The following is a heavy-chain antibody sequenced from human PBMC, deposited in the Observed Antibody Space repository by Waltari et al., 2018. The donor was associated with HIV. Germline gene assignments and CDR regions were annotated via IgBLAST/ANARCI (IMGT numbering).Heavy chain of an antibody. Sequence: QVQLVESGGGVVQPGKSLRLSCAASGFTLGDYARHWVRQAPGKGLEWVTVISSDGSNQYYADSVKGRFTISRDNSKNTLSLQINSLKTEDTAIYYCAKDAYGGHPKNWFDSWGQGTLVTVSS. J-gene: IGHJ5*01. CDR2: ISSDGSNQ. CDR3: AKDAYGGHPKNWFDS. V-gene: IGHV3-30*18. D-gene: IGHD3-10*01. CDR1: GFTLGDYA.